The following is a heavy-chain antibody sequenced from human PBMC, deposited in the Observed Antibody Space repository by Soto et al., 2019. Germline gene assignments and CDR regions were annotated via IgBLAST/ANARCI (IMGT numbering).Heavy chain of an antibody. CDR2: ISGSGGTT. CDR1: GFTFSSYA. Sequence: GGSLRLSCEAPGFTFSSYAMSWVRQVPGKGLEWVSSISGSGGTTYYADSVRGRFTISRDNSKNTLYLQMNSLRAEDTAVYYCAKVVNWIYFDYWGQGTLVTVSS. J-gene: IGHJ4*02. D-gene: IGHD1-20*01. CDR3: AKVVNWIYFDY. V-gene: IGHV3-23*01.